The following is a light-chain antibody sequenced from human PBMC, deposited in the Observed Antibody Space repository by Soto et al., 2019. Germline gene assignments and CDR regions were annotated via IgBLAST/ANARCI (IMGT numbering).Light chain of an antibody. CDR3: QQYNSYSPDT. V-gene: IGKV1-5*03. CDR2: KAS. CDR1: QSISSW. J-gene: IGKJ2*01. Sequence: DIQMTQSPSTLSASVGDRVTITCWASQSISSWLAWYRQKPGKAPKLLIYKASSLESGVPSRFSGSGSGTEFTLTISSLQPDDFATYYCQQYNSYSPDTFGQGTKLEIK.